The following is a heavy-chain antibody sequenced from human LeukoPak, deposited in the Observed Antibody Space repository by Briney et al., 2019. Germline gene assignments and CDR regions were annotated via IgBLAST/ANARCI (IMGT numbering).Heavy chain of an antibody. J-gene: IGHJ4*02. Sequence: GGPLRLSCAASGFTFSRYGMHWVRQAPGKGLEWVAVISYDGSNKYYADSVKGRFTISRDNSKNTLYLQMNSLRAEDTAVYYCAKSGGGYSSGWFYWGQGTLVTVSS. CDR1: GFTFSRYG. D-gene: IGHD6-19*01. V-gene: IGHV3-30*18. CDR3: AKSGGGYSSGWFY. CDR2: ISYDGSNK.